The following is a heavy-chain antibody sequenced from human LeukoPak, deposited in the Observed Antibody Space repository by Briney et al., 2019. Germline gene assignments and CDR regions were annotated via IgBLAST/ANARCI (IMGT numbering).Heavy chain of an antibody. J-gene: IGHJ4*02. D-gene: IGHD4-17*01. CDR1: GITFSEFF. V-gene: IGHV3-11*01. CDR3: ARVRLRQSLDY. CDR2: ISGSGSAI. Sequence: GGSLRLSCAASGITFSEFFMTWIRQTPGKGLEWLSYISGSGSAIYYADSVKGRFTISRDNAKNSLYLHMNDLRADDTAVYYCARVRLRQSLDYWGQGTLVTVSP.